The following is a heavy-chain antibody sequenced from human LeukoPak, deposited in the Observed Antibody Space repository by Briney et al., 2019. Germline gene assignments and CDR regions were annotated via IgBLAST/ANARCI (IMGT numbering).Heavy chain of an antibody. J-gene: IGHJ4*02. CDR1: GYTFTGYY. Sequence: GASVKVSCKASGYTFTGYYMHWVRQAPGQGLEWMGWINPNSGDTNYAQKFQGRVTMTRDTSINTAYMELSRLRTDDTAVYYCAKNPYEYYSDYWGQGTLVTVSS. D-gene: IGHD5-12*01. CDR3: AKNPYEYYSDY. CDR2: INPNSGDT. V-gene: IGHV1-2*02.